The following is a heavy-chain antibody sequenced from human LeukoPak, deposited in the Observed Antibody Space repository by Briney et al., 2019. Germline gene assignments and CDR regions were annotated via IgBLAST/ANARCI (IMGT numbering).Heavy chain of an antibody. D-gene: IGHD5-18*01. CDR2: INSDGSST. CDR3: ARKNGWIRGFDY. Sequence: GGSLRLSCAASGFTFSSYWMHWVRHAPGKGLVWVSRINSDGSSTNYADSVKGRFTISRDNAKNTLYLQMNSLRAEDTAVYYCARKNGWIRGFDYWGQGTLVTVSS. J-gene: IGHJ4*02. V-gene: IGHV3-74*01. CDR1: GFTFSSYW.